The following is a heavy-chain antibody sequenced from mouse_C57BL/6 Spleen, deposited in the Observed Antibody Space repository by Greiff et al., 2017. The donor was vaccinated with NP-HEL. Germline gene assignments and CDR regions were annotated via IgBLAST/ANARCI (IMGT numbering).Heavy chain of an antibody. D-gene: IGHD1-1*01. J-gene: IGHJ1*03. Sequence: EVKLLESGAELVRPGSSVKMSCKTSGYTFTSYGINWVKQRPGQGLEWIGYIYIGNGYTEYNEKFKGKATLTSDTSSSTAYMQLSSLTSEDSAIYFCARNHYGSSYGYFDVWGTGTTVTVSS. CDR2: IYIGNGYT. CDR1: GYTFTSYG. CDR3: ARNHYGSSYGYFDV. V-gene: IGHV1-58*01.